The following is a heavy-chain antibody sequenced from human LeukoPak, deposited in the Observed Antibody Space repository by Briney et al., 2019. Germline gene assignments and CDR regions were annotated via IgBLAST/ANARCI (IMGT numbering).Heavy chain of an antibody. J-gene: IGHJ4*02. CDR2: ISYDGITK. CDR3: VRDFSNYVAFFDS. V-gene: IGHV3-33*05. CDR1: GFTFSNFG. D-gene: IGHD4-11*01. Sequence: GGSLRLSCAASGFTFSNFGMHWVRQAPGKGLEWVTAISYDGITKQYADSVRGRFTISRDNSKSALYLQMGSLRPEDTAMYYCVRDFSNYVAFFDSWGQGVLVTVSS.